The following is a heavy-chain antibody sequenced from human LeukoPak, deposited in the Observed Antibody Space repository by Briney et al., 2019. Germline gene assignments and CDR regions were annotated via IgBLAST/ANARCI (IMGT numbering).Heavy chain of an antibody. Sequence: PGGSLRLSCAASGFTVSSNYMSWVRQAPGKGLEWVSVIYSGGSTYYVDSVKGRFTISRDSSKDTLYLQMNSLRAEDTAVYYCVKEYGGLDYWGQGILVTVSS. CDR2: IYSGGST. J-gene: IGHJ4*02. D-gene: IGHD4-23*01. V-gene: IGHV3-66*01. CDR3: VKEYGGLDY. CDR1: GFTVSSNY.